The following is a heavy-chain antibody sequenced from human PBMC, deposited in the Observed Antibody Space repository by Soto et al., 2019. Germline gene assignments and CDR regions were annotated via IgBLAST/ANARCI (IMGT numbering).Heavy chain of an antibody. CDR2: IRSKANSYAT. D-gene: IGHD3-22*01. Sequence: PGGSLRLSCAASGFTFSVSAMHWVRHASGKGLEWVGRIRSKANSYATAYAASVKGRFTISRDDSKNTAYLQMNSLKTEDTAVYYCTRRYDSDYYYYYGMDVWGQGTTVTVSS. CDR3: TRRYDSDYYYYYGMDV. CDR1: GFTFSVSA. J-gene: IGHJ6*02. V-gene: IGHV3-73*01.